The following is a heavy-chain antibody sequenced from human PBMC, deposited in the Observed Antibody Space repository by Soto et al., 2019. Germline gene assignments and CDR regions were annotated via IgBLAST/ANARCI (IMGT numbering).Heavy chain of an antibody. V-gene: IGHV1-18*04. CDR3: ARDGMGTGRYFDWFRWVMDV. Sequence: ASVKVSCPASGYTFTSYGISWVRQAPGQGLEWMGWISAYNGNTNYAQKLQGRVTMTTDTSTSTAYMELRSLRSDDTAVYYCARDGMGTGRYFDWFRWVMDVWGQGTTVTVSS. D-gene: IGHD3-9*01. CDR2: ISAYNGNT. J-gene: IGHJ6*02. CDR1: GYTFTSYG.